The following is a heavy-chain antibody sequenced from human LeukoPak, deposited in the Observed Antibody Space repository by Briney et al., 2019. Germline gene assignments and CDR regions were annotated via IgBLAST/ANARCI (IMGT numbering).Heavy chain of an antibody. CDR2: IKQDGSEK. CDR3: ARGQTTMTN. V-gene: IGHV3-7*03. D-gene: IGHD4-17*01. Sequence: GGSLRLSCAASGFTFSSHWMSWVRQAPGKGLEWVANIKQDGSEKYYVDSVKGRFTISRDNAKNSLYLQMNSLRAEDTAVYFCARGQTTMTNWGQGTLVTVSS. CDR1: GFTFSSHW. J-gene: IGHJ4*02.